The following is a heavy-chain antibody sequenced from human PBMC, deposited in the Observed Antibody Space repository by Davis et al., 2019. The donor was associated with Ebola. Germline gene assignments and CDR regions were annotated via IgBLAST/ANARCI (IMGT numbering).Heavy chain of an antibody. CDR3: ARDWRGSYYYYGMDV. Sequence: PGGSLRLSCAASGFTFSIYAMTWVRQAPGKGLEWISGISGSGGSTFYADSVKGRFTISRDNSKNTLYLQMNSLRAEDTAVYYCARDWRGSYYYYGMDVWGQGTTVTVSS. D-gene: IGHD1-26*01. CDR2: ISGSGGST. CDR1: GFTFSIYA. V-gene: IGHV3-23*01. J-gene: IGHJ6*02.